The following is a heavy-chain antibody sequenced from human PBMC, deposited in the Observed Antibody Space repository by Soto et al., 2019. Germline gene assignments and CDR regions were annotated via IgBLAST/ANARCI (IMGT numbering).Heavy chain of an antibody. CDR2: IYYSGST. V-gene: IGHV4-61*01. D-gene: IGHD3-22*01. CDR3: ARGSITMIVATPWWFDP. CDR1: GGSVSSGIYY. Sequence: KPSETLSLTCTVSGGSVSSGIYYWSWIRQPPGKGLELIGYIYYSGSTNYNPSLKSRVTISVDTSKNQFSLKLSSVTAADTAVYYCARGSITMIVATPWWFDPWGQGTLVTVSS. J-gene: IGHJ5*02.